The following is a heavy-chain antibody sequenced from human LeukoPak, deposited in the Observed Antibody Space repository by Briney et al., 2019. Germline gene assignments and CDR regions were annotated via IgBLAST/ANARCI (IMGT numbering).Heavy chain of an antibody. V-gene: IGHV3-30*02. CDR2: IWYGGSNK. Sequence: GGSLRLSCAASGFTFSDYYMSWIRQAPGKGLEWVAVIWYGGSNKYYADSVKGRFTISRDNSKNTLYLQMNSLRAEDTAVYYCAKDALIAARPYYYYYMDVWGKGTTVTVSS. CDR3: AKDALIAARPYYYYYMDV. CDR1: GFTFSDYY. J-gene: IGHJ6*03. D-gene: IGHD6-6*01.